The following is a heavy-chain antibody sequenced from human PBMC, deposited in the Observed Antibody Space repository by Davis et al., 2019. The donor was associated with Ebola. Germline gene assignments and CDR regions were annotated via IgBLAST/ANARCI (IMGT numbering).Heavy chain of an antibody. CDR1: GYTFTSYG. CDR3: ARELAVAYFDY. D-gene: IGHD6-19*01. J-gene: IGHJ4*02. Sequence: AASVKVSCKASGYTFTSYGISWVRQAPGQGLEWMGGIIPIFGTANYAQKFQGRVTITADKSTSTAYMELSSLRSEDTAVYYCARELAVAYFDYWGQGTLVTVSS. CDR2: IIPIFGTA. V-gene: IGHV1-69*06.